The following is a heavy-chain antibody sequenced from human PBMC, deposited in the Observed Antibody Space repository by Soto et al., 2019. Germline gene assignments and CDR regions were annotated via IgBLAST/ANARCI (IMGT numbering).Heavy chain of an antibody. CDR2: VSSSGSST. Sequence: VQLLESGGDLVQPGGSLRLSCAASGFTFSNYDMSWVRQAPGKGLEWVSSVSSSGSSTYYADSVKGRFTISRDNSKNTLDLQMSSLGAADTAVYHCARRDCGSGRNCEFGAPAFAYWGQGNLVTVTS. D-gene: IGHD2-21*01. CDR1: GFTFSNYD. V-gene: IGHV3-23*01. J-gene: IGHJ4*02. CDR3: ARRDCGSGRNCEFGAPAFAY.